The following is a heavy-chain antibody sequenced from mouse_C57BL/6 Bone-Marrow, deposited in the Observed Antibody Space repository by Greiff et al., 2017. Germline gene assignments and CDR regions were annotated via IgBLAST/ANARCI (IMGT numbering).Heavy chain of an antibody. CDR1: GYTFTSSW. Sequence: QVQLQQPGAELVKPGASVKVSCKASGYTFTSSWMHWVKQRPGQGLEWIGRIHPSDSDTNYNQKFKGKATLTVDKSSSTAYMQLRSLTSGDSAVYDCAIPYSALATVVPYWYFDVWGTGTTVTVSS. D-gene: IGHD1-1*01. J-gene: IGHJ1*03. CDR2: IHPSDSDT. CDR3: AIPYSALATVVPYWYFDV. V-gene: IGHV1-74*01.